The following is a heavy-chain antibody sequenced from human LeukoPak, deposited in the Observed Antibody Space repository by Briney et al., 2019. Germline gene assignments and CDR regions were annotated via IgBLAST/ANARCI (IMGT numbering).Heavy chain of an antibody. CDR3: ARKGVGGELGGFDY. Sequence: GGSLRLSCAASGFTFDDYGMGWVRQAPGKGLEWVSGLNRNGDITGYADSVKGRFIISRGNAKNSLYLQMNSLRAEDTALYHCARKGVGGELGGFDYWGQGTLVTVSS. CDR1: GFTFDDYG. J-gene: IGHJ4*02. CDR2: LNRNGDIT. V-gene: IGHV3-20*01. D-gene: IGHD3-16*01.